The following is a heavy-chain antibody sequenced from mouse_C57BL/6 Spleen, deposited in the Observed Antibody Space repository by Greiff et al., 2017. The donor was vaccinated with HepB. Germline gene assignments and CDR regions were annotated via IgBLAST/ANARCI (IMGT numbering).Heavy chain of an antibody. D-gene: IGHD1-1*01. Sequence: QVQLQQPGAELVMPGASVKLSCKASGYTFTSYWMHWVKQRPGQGLEWIGEIDPSDSYTNYNQKFKGKSTLTVDKSSSTAYMQLSSLTSEDSAVYCCARSYYGSLYYFDYWGQGTTLTVSS. CDR1: GYTFTSYW. V-gene: IGHV1-69*01. J-gene: IGHJ2*01. CDR2: IDPSDSYT. CDR3: ARSYYGSLYYFDY.